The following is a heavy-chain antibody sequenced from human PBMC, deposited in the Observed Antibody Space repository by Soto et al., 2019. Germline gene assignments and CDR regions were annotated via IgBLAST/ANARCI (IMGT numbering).Heavy chain of an antibody. CDR2: ISAYNGNT. Sequence: VKVSCKASGYTFTSYGISWVRQAPGQGLEWMGWISAYNGNTNYAQKLQGRVTMTTDTSTSTAYMELRSLRSDDTAVYYCARITYYYDSSGPRYDAFDIWGQGTMVTVSS. CDR3: ARITYYYDSSGPRYDAFDI. V-gene: IGHV1-18*01. D-gene: IGHD3-22*01. CDR1: GYTFTSYG. J-gene: IGHJ3*02.